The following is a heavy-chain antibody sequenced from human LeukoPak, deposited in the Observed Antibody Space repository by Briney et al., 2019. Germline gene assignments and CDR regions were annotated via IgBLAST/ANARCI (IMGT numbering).Heavy chain of an antibody. CDR2: LSYDGINT. V-gene: IGHV3-30*04. CDR1: GFTFSRFA. D-gene: IGHD3-10*01. CDR3: ARDFSQGSFGGLSPLDY. J-gene: IGHJ4*02. Sequence: ETSLRLSCAASGFTFSRFAMHWVRQAPGKGLEWLAILSYDGINTYYADSVKGRFTISRDDSKNTLSLQMNSLRPDDTAVYFCARDFSQGSFGGLSPLDYWGQGTLVTVSS.